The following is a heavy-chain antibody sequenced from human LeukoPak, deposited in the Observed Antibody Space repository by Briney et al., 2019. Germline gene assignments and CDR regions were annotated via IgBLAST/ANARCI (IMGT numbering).Heavy chain of an antibody. Sequence: GGSLRLSCAASGFTFSNYNINWVGQAPGKGLEWVSVISSSSRYMYYADSVKGRFTISRDNAKNSLYLQMNSLRAEDTAVYYCARVSTAVSLAIDYWGQGTLVTVST. V-gene: IGHV3-21*06. CDR2: ISSSSRYM. J-gene: IGHJ4*02. CDR3: ARVSTAVSLAIDY. D-gene: IGHD6-13*01. CDR1: GFTFSNYN.